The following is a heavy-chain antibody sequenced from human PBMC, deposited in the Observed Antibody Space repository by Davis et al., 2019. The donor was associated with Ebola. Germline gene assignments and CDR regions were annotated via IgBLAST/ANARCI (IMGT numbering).Heavy chain of an antibody. CDR2: IAPSDSYT. CDR3: ARAYSSSSTVDS. V-gene: IGHV5-10-1*01. Sequence: GESLKISCEGSGYTFTNYWIHWVRQMPGKGLEWMGRIAPSDSYTNYSPSFEGHVTLSADESFSTAYLQWSSLRASATAMYYCARAYSSSSTVDSWGQGTPVTVSS. J-gene: IGHJ4*02. CDR1: GYTFTNYW. D-gene: IGHD6-6*01.